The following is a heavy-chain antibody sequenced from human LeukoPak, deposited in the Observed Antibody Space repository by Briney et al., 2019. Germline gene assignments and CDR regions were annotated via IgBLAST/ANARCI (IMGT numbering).Heavy chain of an antibody. D-gene: IGHD1-7*01. CDR2: ITNDGSST. V-gene: IGHV3-74*01. CDR1: GLTFSSHW. Sequence: SGGSLRLSCAASGLTFSSHWMHWVRQAPGKGLVWVSRITNDGSSTTYADSVKGRFTISRDNSKNTIYLQMDSLRAEDTAIYYCARDYWWNYDYWGQGTLVTVSS. J-gene: IGHJ4*02. CDR3: ARDYWWNYDY.